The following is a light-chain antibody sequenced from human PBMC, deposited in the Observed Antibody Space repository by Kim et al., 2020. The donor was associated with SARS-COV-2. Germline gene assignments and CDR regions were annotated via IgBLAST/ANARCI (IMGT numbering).Light chain of an antibody. CDR3: QVWDNDSDHVV. J-gene: IGLJ2*01. CDR1: NVGSKS. V-gene: IGLV3-21*04. CDR2: SDT. Sequence: APGKTARITCGGDNVGSKSVHWYQQRPGQAPVLVIYSDTDRPSGIPERFSGSNSGNTATLTISRVEAGDEADYYCQVWDNDSDHVVFGGGTKLTVL.